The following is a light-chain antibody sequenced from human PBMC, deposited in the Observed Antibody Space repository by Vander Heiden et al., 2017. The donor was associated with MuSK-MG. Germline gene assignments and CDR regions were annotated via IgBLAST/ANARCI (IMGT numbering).Light chain of an antibody. CDR1: SPNIGAGVD. V-gene: IGLV1-40*01. J-gene: IGLJ1*01. CDR3: QSEDSSRNAWV. CDR2: ENI. Sequence: QSVLTQPPSVSGAPGQRVTITCTGTSPNIGAGVDVHGYQQIPGTTPKLLIFENINRHSGVPDRFSASTSDTSASLAITGLQAEEEADYYCQSEDSSRNAWVFGTGTRRAVL.